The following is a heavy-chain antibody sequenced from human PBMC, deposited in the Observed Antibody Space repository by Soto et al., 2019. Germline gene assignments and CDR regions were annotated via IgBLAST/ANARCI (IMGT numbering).Heavy chain of an antibody. J-gene: IGHJ4*02. CDR2: INPNSGDT. CDR3: ARARTNYYNTSDYDF. Sequence: ASVKVSCKASGYTFIGYYMHWVRQAPEQGLEWMGWINPNSGDTNYAQKFQGRVTMTRDTSISTAYTELSRLRFDDTAVYYCARARTNYYNTSDYDFWGQGTMVTVYS. CDR1: GYTFIGYY. D-gene: IGHD3-22*01. V-gene: IGHV1-2*02.